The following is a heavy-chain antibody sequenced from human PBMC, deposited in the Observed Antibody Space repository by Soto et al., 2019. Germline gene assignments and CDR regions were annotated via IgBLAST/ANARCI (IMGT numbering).Heavy chain of an antibody. V-gene: IGHV1-18*01. Sequence: QIRLVQSGVEVKTPGASVKVSCQASGYTFFTYDISWVQQAPGQGLEWMGWISTYSGDTKYAQKFQGRVTMTTDTSTTTAYLELRSLRSDDTAVYYCARHHGPTTSENWFDPWGQGTLVTVSS. J-gene: IGHJ5*02. CDR3: ARHHGPTTSENWFDP. CDR1: GYTFFTYD. CDR2: ISTYSGDT. D-gene: IGHD5-12*01.